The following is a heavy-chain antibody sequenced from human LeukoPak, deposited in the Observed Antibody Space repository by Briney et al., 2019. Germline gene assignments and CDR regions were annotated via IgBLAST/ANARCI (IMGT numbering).Heavy chain of an antibody. V-gene: IGHV3-7*01. Sequence: GGSVRLSCAASGFTFSSYWMSWVRQAPGKGLEWVANIKQDGSEKYYVDSVKGRFTISRDNAKNSLYLQMNSLRAEDTAVYYCARFGYSSSWYRDYFDYWGQGTLVTVSS. CDR2: IKQDGSEK. CDR3: ARFGYSSSWYRDYFDY. J-gene: IGHJ4*02. D-gene: IGHD6-13*01. CDR1: GFTFSSYW.